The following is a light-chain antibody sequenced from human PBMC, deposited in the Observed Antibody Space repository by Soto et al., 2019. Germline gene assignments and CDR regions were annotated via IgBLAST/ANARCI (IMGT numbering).Light chain of an antibody. CDR2: LDSDGSH. V-gene: IGLV4-69*01. CDR1: SGHSDFA. Sequence: QAVLTQSPSASASLGASVKLTCTLSSGHSDFAIAWHQQQPEKGPRYLMKLDSDGSHSKGDGISDRFSGSSSGAERYLTISSLQSEYEADYYCQTWGSGIVVFGGGTKLTVL. CDR3: QTWGSGIVV. J-gene: IGLJ2*01.